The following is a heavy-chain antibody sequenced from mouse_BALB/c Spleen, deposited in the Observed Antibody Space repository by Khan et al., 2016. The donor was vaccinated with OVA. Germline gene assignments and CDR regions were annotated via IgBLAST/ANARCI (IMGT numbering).Heavy chain of an antibody. J-gene: IGHJ4*01. D-gene: IGHD2-3*01. Sequence: EVQLVESGPGLVNPSQSLSLTCTVTGYSITSDYAWNWIRQFPGNKLEWMGYINYSGSTNYNPALKSRISITRDTSKNTFFLQLNSVTTEDTATXYCARDGSRYNYAMDYWGQGTSVTVSS. CDR1: GYSITSDYA. CDR2: INYSGST. CDR3: ARDGSRYNYAMDY. V-gene: IGHV3-2*02.